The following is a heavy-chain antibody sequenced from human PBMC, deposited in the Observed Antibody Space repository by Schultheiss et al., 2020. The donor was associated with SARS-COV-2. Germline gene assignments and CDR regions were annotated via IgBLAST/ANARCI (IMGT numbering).Heavy chain of an antibody. CDR2: INPNSGDT. CDR3: ARTSVAGPFDY. Sequence: ASVKVSCKASGYTFTGYSMHWVRQAPGQGLEWMGWINPNSGDTNYAQKFQGCVTMTRDTSISTACMELSRPTSDDTAVYYCARTSVAGPFDYWGQGTLVTVSS. J-gene: IGHJ4*02. V-gene: IGHV1-2*04. D-gene: IGHD6-19*01. CDR1: GYTFTGYS.